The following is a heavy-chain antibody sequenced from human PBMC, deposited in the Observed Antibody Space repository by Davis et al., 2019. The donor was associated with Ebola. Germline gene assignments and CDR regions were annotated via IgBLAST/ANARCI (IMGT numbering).Heavy chain of an antibody. CDR2: IKQDGSEK. CDR3: ARDHFLRNGWNDAFDI. Sequence: PGGSLRLSCAASGFSFTTYWLSWVRQPPGKGLEWVANIKQDGSEKYYVDSVKGRFTISRDNAKNSLHLQMNSLRAEDSAVYYCARDHFLRNGWNDAFDIWGQGTVVTVSS. J-gene: IGHJ3*02. CDR1: GFSFTTYW. D-gene: IGHD3-3*02. V-gene: IGHV3-7*01.